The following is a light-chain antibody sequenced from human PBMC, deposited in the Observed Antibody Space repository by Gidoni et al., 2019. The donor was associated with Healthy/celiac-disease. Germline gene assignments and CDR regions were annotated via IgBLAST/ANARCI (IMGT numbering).Light chain of an antibody. J-gene: IGLJ1*01. CDR1: SSNIGAGYD. Sequence: QSVLTQPPSVSGAPGQRVPISCTGSSSNIGAGYDVHWYQQPPGTAPKLLIYGNSNRPSGVPDRFSGSKSGTSASLAITGLQAEDEADYYCQSYDSSLSVFYVFGTGTKVTVL. V-gene: IGLV1-40*01. CDR3: QSYDSSLSVFYV. CDR2: GNS.